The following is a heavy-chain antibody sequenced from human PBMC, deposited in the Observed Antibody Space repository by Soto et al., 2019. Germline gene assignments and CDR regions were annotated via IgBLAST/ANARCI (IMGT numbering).Heavy chain of an antibody. J-gene: IGHJ4*02. V-gene: IGHV5-51*01. CDR1: GYIFASSW. CDR2: IYFGDSDA. Sequence: LGESLKISCEGSGYIFASSWIGWVRQMPGKGLEWLGIIYFGDSDARYSPSFQGQVTISADKSISTAYLQWSSLKASDTAIYYCAGGGYCTGGGCSRHYFDSWGQGTLVTVSS. D-gene: IGHD2-15*01. CDR3: AGGGYCTGGGCSRHYFDS.